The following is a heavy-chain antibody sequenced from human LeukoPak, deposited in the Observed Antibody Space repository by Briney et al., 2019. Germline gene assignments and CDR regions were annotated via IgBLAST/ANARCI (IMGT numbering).Heavy chain of an antibody. D-gene: IGHD6-6*01. CDR3: ARGGAARLHFQN. J-gene: IGHJ1*01. V-gene: IGHV4-59*01. Sequence: SETLSLTCTVSGGSISTYYWNWIRQPPGKGLEWIGYIYHSGSTNYNPSLQSRVSISVDTSKNQFSLNLNSVTAADTAVYYCARGGAARLHFQNWGQGTLVTVSS. CDR2: IYHSGST. CDR1: GGSISTYY.